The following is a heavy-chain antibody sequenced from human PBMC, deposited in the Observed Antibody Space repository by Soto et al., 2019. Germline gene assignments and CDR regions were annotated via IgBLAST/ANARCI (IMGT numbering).Heavy chain of an antibody. J-gene: IGHJ6*03. CDR3: ARAIVTPGTYYIDV. Sequence: EVRLVESGGGLVQPGESLRLSCEASGFTVGTNYISWVRQSPGKGLEWVSVIYAAGHTYYPDSVKGRFTISRDKSLNTVSLQMSSLRVDDTAVYYCARAIVTPGTYYIDVWGKGNTVTVSS. CDR1: GFTVGTNY. CDR2: IYAAGHT. D-gene: IGHD4-4*01. V-gene: IGHV3-66*01.